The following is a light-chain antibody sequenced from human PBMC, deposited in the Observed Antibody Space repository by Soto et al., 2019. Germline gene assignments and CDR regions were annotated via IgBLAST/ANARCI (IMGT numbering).Light chain of an antibody. CDR1: NVGSKN. CDR3: STHTTSGALQV. V-gene: IGLV2-14*01. J-gene: IGLJ1*01. Sequence: PGQTGTITCVGNNVGSKNVSWYQQLPGKAPKLMIYGVSNRRSGVSNRFSGSESGNTSSLTISGLQADDEADYYCSTHTTSGALQVFGTGTKVTVL. CDR2: GVS.